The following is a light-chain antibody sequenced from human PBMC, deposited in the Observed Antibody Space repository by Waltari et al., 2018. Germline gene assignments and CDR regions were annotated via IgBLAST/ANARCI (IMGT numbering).Light chain of an antibody. V-gene: IGKV1-33*01. CDR1: QGISNW. CDR3: QQHDNSPLT. CDR2: RAS. J-gene: IGKJ4*01. Sequence: DNQMTESPSSLSASVGDRVTITCRASQGISNWLAWYQQKPGKAPKLLIYRASNLETGVPSRFSGSGSGTDFTLTISSLQPEDIATYYCQQHDNSPLTFGGGTKVEIK.